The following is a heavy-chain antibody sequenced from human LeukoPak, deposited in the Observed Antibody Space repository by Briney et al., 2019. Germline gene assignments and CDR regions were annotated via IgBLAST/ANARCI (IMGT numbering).Heavy chain of an antibody. CDR3: ASLNYYDSSGYYYMDV. V-gene: IGHV4-61*02. D-gene: IGHD3-22*01. J-gene: IGHJ6*03. Sequence: PSETLSLTCTVSGGSISSGSYYWSWIRQPAGKGLEWIGRIYTSGSTNYNPSLRSRVTMSVDTSKNQFSLKLSSVTAADTAVYYCASLNYYDSSGYYYMDVWGKGTTVTVSS. CDR1: GGSISSGSYY. CDR2: IYTSGST.